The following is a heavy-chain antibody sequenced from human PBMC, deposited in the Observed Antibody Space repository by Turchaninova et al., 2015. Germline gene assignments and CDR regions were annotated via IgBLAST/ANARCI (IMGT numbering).Heavy chain of an antibody. CDR2: INHSGST. CDR3: ARGVPGY. J-gene: IGHJ4*02. Sequence: QVHLQQWGAGLLKPSATLSLTCALYGGSFSGYYWSWIRQPPGKGLEWIGEINHSGSTNYNPSLKSRVIISVDTSKNQFSLKLSSVTAADTAVYYCARGVPGYWGQGTLVTVSS. V-gene: IGHV4-34*01. CDR1: GGSFSGYY.